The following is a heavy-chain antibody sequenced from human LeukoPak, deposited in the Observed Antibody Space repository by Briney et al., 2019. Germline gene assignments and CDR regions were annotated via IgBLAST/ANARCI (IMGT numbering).Heavy chain of an antibody. CDR2: SKSKTDGGTT. V-gene: IGHV3-15*01. CDR3: TTRHYGDFDY. CDR1: GFSFTNAW. Sequence: RGSLRLSCVASGFSFTNAWMNWVRQAPGKGLEWVGRSKSKTDGGTTEYAAPVKGRFTISRDDSKNTLYLQMNSLKSEDTAVYYCTTRHYGDFDYWGQGTLVTVSS. D-gene: IGHD4-17*01. J-gene: IGHJ4*02.